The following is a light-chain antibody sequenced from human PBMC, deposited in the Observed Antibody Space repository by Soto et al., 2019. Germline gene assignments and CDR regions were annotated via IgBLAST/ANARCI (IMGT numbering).Light chain of an antibody. V-gene: IGKV3-15*01. CDR2: DTS. CDR1: QSVSSN. CDR3: QQYFDWPPA. J-gene: IGKJ1*01. Sequence: EKVMTQSPATLSVSPGARATLSCRASQSVSSNLAWYQQKPGQAPRLLIYDTSTRATGIPDRFSGSGYGRDFTLTISSLQSEDVAVYSCQQYFDWPPAFGQGTKVDIK.